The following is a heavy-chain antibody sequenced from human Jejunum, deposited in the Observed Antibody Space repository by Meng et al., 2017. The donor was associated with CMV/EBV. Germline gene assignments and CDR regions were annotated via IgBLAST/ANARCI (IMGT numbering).Heavy chain of an antibody. CDR2: INPNSGGT. CDR1: GYPFTGSY. CDR3: ARARPYLNWFDP. V-gene: IGHV1-2*02. Sequence: ASGYPFTGSYMHWVRQAPGQGLEWMGWINPNSGGTNYALKFQGRVTMTRDTSISTAYVELNRLRSDDTAIYYCARARPYLNWFDPWGQGTLVTVSS. D-gene: IGHD2-8*01. J-gene: IGHJ5*02.